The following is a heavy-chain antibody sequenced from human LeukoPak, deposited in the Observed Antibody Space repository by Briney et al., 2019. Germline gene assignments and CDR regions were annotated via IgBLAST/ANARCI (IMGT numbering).Heavy chain of an antibody. CDR2: INHSGST. D-gene: IGHD2-8*01. V-gene: IGHV4-34*01. Sequence: ADTLSLTCAVYGGSFSGYYWSWIRQPPGKGLEWIGEINHSGSTNYNPSLKSRVTISVDTSKNHISLKLTSVTAADTAVYYCASGIGYCTNGVCSLDYWGQGTLVTVSS. CDR3: ASGIGYCTNGVCSLDY. J-gene: IGHJ4*02. CDR1: GGSFSGYY.